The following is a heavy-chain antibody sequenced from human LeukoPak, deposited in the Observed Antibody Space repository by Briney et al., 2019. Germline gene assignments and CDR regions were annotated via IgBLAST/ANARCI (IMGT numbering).Heavy chain of an antibody. CDR2: IYHSGST. CDR3: ARSVEMATSYYFDY. D-gene: IGHD5-24*01. Sequence: PSETLSLTCTVSGGSINTYYWGWIRQPPGKGLEWIGSIYHSGSTYYNPSLKSRVTISVDTSKNQFSLKLSSVTAADTAVYCCARSVEMATSYYFDYWGQGTLVTVSS. J-gene: IGHJ4*02. CDR1: GGSINTYY. V-gene: IGHV4-38-2*02.